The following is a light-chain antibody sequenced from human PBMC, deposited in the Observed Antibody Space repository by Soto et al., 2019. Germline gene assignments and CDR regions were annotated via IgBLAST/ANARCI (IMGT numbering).Light chain of an antibody. CDR3: QHYNSYSWT. J-gene: IGKJ1*01. CDR1: QSITIW. CDR2: DAS. V-gene: IGKV1-5*01. Sequence: DIQMTQSPSTLSASVGDRVTITCRASQSITIWLAWYQQKPGKAPKLLIFDASSLESGVPSRFSGSGSGTEVTLTISSRQPDDFATYYCQHYNSYSWTFGQGTKVEIK.